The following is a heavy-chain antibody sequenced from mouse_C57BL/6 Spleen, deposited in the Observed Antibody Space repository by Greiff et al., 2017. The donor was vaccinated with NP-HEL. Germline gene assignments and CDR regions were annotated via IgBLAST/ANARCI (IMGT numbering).Heavy chain of an antibody. CDR3: ARGSGLWGFDY. CDR1: GYSITSGYY. D-gene: IGHD1-3*01. CDR2: ISYDGSN. J-gene: IGHJ2*01. Sequence: VQLQQSGPGLVKPSQSLSLTCSVTGYSITSGYYWNWIRQFPGNKLEWMGYISYDGSNNYNPSLKNRISITRDTSKNQFFLKLNSVTTEDTATYYCARGSGLWGFDYWGQGTTLTVSS. V-gene: IGHV3-6*01.